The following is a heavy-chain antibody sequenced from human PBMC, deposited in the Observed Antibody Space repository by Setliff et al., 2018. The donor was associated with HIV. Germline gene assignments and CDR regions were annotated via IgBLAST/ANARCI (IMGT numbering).Heavy chain of an antibody. CDR3: ARVGAGGAFDI. Sequence: SETLSLTCAVYGGSFSGYYWSWIRQSPGKGLEWIGRIYSTGSTNYNPSLKSRVAISVDTSKNQFSLKLSSVSAADTAVYYCARVGAGGAFDIWGQGTMVTVSS. J-gene: IGHJ3*02. D-gene: IGHD3-16*01. CDR2: IYSTGST. V-gene: IGHV4-59*10. CDR1: GGSFSGYY.